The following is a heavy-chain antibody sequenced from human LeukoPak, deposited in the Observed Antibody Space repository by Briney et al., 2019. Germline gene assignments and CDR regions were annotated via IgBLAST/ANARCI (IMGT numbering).Heavy chain of an antibody. CDR1: GGTFSTYA. V-gene: IGHV1-69*04. CDR3: ARVPQGSSWPYYFDY. Sequence: SVKVSCKASGGTFSTYAISWVRQAPGQGLGWVGRIVPILGTANYAQNFQGRVTITADRSTTTAYMELSSLRSEDTAVYYCARVPQGSSWPYYFDYWGQGTLVTVSS. CDR2: IVPILGTA. J-gene: IGHJ4*02. D-gene: IGHD6-13*01.